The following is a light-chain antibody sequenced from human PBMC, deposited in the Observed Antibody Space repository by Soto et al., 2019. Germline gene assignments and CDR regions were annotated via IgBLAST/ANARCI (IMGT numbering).Light chain of an antibody. CDR1: SSDVGRYNY. CDR3: SSYTGSTFVL. CDR2: DVN. Sequence: QSALTQPASVSGSPGQSLTISCTGTSSDVGRYNYVSWYQQHPGKAPKLMIYDVNNRPSGVSNRFSGSKSGNTASLTISGLQAEDEADYYCSSYTGSTFVLFGGGTQLT. V-gene: IGLV2-14*03. J-gene: IGLJ2*01.